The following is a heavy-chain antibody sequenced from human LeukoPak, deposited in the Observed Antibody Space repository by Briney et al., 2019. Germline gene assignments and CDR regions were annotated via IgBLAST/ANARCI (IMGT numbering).Heavy chain of an antibody. Sequence: SVKVSCKASGGTFSSYAISWVRQAPGQGLEWMGRIIPILGIANYAQKFQGRVTITADKSTSTAYMELSSLRSGDTAVYYCASQVDYGDYEWDFDYWGQGTLVTVSS. CDR1: GGTFSSYA. CDR3: ASQVDYGDYEWDFDY. J-gene: IGHJ4*02. V-gene: IGHV1-69*04. CDR2: IIPILGIA. D-gene: IGHD4-17*01.